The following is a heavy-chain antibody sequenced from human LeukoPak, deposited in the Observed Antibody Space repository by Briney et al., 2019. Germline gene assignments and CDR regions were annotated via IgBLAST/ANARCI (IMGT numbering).Heavy chain of an antibody. CDR1: GGTFSSYA. CDR2: IIPILGIA. J-gene: IGHJ4*02. Sequence: AASVKVSCKASGGTFSSYAISWVRQAPGQGLEWMGRIIPILGIANYAQKFQGRVTITADKSTSTAYMELSSLRSEDTAVYYCARSPTVTMNFDYWGQGTLVTVSS. D-gene: IGHD4-17*01. V-gene: IGHV1-69*04. CDR3: ARSPTVTMNFDY.